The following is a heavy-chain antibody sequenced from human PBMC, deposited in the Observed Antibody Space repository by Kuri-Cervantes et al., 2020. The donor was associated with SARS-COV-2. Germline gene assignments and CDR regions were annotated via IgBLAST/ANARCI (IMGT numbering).Heavy chain of an antibody. D-gene: IGHD2-15*01. Sequence: GESLKISCAASGSTFSSYSMNWVRQAPGKGLEWVSVIYSGGSTYYADSVKGRFTISRDNSKNTLYLQMNSLRAEDTAVYYCARGGIGSWYSPTLDYWGQGTLVTVSS. J-gene: IGHJ4*02. CDR1: GSTFSSYS. CDR3: ARGGIGSWYSPTLDY. V-gene: IGHV3-53*01. CDR2: IYSGGST.